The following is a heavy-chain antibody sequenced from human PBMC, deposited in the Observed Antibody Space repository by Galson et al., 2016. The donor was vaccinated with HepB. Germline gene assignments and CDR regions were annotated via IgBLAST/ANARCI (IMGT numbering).Heavy chain of an antibody. Sequence: CAISGDSVSSNTAAWNWIRQSPSRGLEWLGRTYYKSKWLNDYAVSVKSRITINPDTSKNQFSLHLDSVTPEDTAVYFCARNVPYLKYYHYYGMDVWGQGTTVTVSS. CDR1: GDSVSSNTAA. D-gene: IGHD2-2*01. CDR3: ARNVPYLKYYHYYGMDV. V-gene: IGHV6-1*01. J-gene: IGHJ6*02. CDR2: TYYKSKWLN.